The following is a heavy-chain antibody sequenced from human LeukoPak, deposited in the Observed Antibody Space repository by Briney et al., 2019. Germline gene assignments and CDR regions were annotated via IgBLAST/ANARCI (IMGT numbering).Heavy chain of an antibody. CDR2: IYYSGST. V-gene: IGHV4-30-4*01. J-gene: IGHJ6*02. Sequence: PSQTLSLTCTVSGGSISSGDYYWSWIRQPPGKGLEWIGYIYYSGSTYYNPSLKSRVTISVDTSKNQFSLKLSSVTAADTAVYYCARDSVPRAIAVAGSPYYYYGMDVWGQGTTVTVSS. CDR3: ARDSVPRAIAVAGSPYYYYGMDV. CDR1: GGSISSGDYY. D-gene: IGHD6-19*01.